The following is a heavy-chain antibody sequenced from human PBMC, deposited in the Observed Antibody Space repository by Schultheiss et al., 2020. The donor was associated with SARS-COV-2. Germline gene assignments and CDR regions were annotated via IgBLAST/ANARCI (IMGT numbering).Heavy chain of an antibody. CDR1: GFTFSSYW. CDR3: ARGPGYNWNSVGYFDL. Sequence: GGSLRLSCAASGFTFSSYWMSWIRQAPGKGLEWVSYISSSGSTIYYADSVKGRFTISRDNAKNSLYLQMNSLRAEDTAVYYCARGPGYNWNSVGYFDLWGRGTLVTVSS. CDR2: ISSSGSTI. J-gene: IGHJ2*01. V-gene: IGHV3-11*01. D-gene: IGHD1-20*01.